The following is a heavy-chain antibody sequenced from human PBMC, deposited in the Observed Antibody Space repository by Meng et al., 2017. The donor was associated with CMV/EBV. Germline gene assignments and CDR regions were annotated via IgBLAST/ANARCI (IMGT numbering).Heavy chain of an antibody. Sequence: NSDAWNWIRQSPSRGLEWLGRTYYRSKWYNDYAVSVKSRITINPDTSKNQFSLQLNSVTPEDTAVYYCARDQRYYGSGSYYNSGWFDPWGQGTLVTVSS. V-gene: IGHV6-1*01. CDR3: ARDQRYYGSGSYYNSGWFDP. CDR2: TYYRSKWYN. D-gene: IGHD3-10*01. J-gene: IGHJ5*02. CDR1: NSDA.